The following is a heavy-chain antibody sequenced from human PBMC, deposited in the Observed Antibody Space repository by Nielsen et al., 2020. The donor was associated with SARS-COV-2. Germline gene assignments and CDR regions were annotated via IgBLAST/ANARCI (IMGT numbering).Heavy chain of an antibody. CDR3: AKDKYQLLNYGMDV. J-gene: IGHJ6*02. D-gene: IGHD2-2*01. V-gene: IGHV3-23*01. CDR1: GFTFSRYA. Sequence: GESLKISCAASGFTFSRYAMSWVRQAPGKGLEWVSVINNSGGSTYYADSVKGRFTISRDNSKNTLYLQMNSLRAEDTAVYYCAKDKYQLLNYGMDVWGQGTTVTVSS. CDR2: INNSGGST.